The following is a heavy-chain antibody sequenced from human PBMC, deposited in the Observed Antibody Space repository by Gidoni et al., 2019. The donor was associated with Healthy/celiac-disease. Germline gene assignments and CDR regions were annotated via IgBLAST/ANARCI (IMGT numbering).Heavy chain of an antibody. J-gene: IGHJ5*02. Sequence: QVPLVPSGSEAHKPVASVTVSCKASGYTFTGYYMHWVRQAPGQGLEWMGWINPNSGGTNYAQKFQGRVTMTRETSISTAYMERSRLRSDDTAVYYCARRPRIAVATFDPWGQGTLVTVSS. CDR3: ARRPRIAVATFDP. CDR2: INPNSGGT. CDR1: GYTFTGYY. V-gene: IGHV1-2*02. D-gene: IGHD6-19*01.